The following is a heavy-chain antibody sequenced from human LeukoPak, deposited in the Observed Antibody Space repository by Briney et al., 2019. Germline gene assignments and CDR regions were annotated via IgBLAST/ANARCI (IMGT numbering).Heavy chain of an antibody. J-gene: IGHJ4*02. V-gene: IGHV3-9*01. CDR2: ISWNSGSI. D-gene: IGHD6-13*01. CDR3: AKDRTIAAAGTSYDY. CDR1: GFTFDDYA. Sequence: GRSLRLSCAASGFTFDDYAMHWVRKAPGKGLEWVSGISWNSGSIGYADSVKGRFTISRDNAKNSLYLQMNSLRAEDTALYYCAKDRTIAAAGTSYDYWGQGTLVTVSS.